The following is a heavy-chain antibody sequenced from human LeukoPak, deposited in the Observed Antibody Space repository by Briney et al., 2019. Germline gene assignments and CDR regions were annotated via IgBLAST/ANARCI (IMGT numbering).Heavy chain of an antibody. V-gene: IGHV3-74*01. Sequence: GGSLRLSCAVSGFTFSSYWMDWVRQAPGKGLVWVSRINTDGSSADYADSVKGRFTISRDNAKNTLYLQMNSLRAEDTAVYYCAKDKGSRYFDWFYDYWGQGTLVTVSS. J-gene: IGHJ4*02. CDR3: AKDKGSRYFDWFYDY. D-gene: IGHD3-9*01. CDR2: INTDGSSA. CDR1: GFTFSSYW.